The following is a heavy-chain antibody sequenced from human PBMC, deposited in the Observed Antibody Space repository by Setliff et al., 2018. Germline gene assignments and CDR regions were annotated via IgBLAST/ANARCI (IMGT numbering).Heavy chain of an antibody. D-gene: IGHD3-3*01. Sequence: SETLSLTCTVSGGSVGSDFSYWTWIRQPAGKELEWIGQIYTSWSTNYNPSLQSRVTISLDASKNQFYLKLASVTAADTAVYYCARVTGFFYVDAWGKGTTVTVSS. V-gene: IGHV4-61*09. CDR1: GGSVGSDFSY. CDR2: IYTSWST. CDR3: ARVTGFFYVDA. J-gene: IGHJ6*03.